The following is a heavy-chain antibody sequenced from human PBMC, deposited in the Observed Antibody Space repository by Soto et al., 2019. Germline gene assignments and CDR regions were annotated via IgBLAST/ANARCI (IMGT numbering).Heavy chain of an antibody. CDR3: AKDGLVGAAAFDI. V-gene: IGHV3-23*01. Sequence: EVQLLESGGGLVQPGGSLRLSCAASGFTFSSYAMSWVRQAPGKGLEWVSAISGSGGSTYYADSVRGRFTISRDNTKNTLYLQMNSLIAEDTAGYYCAKDGLVGAAAFDIWGPGTMVTVSS. CDR1: GFTFSSYA. CDR2: ISGSGGST. J-gene: IGHJ3*02. D-gene: IGHD1-26*01.